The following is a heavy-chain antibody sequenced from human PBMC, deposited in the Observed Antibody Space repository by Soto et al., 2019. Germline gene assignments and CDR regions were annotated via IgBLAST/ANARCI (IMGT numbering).Heavy chain of an antibody. V-gene: IGHV3-30*18. J-gene: IGHJ4*02. Sequence: VQLVESGGGVVQPGRSLRLSCAASGFSFSTYGMHWVRQAPGKGLEWVAVISYDGSNKYYADSVKGRFTISRDNSKNTLYLQMDSLRVEGMAVYYCAKDRGNYGSGSYTYWGQGTLVTVSS. CDR2: ISYDGSNK. D-gene: IGHD3-10*01. CDR1: GFSFSTYG. CDR3: AKDRGNYGSGSYTY.